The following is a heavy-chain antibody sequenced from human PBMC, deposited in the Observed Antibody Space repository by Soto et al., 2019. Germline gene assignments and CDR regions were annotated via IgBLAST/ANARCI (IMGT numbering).Heavy chain of an antibody. V-gene: IGHV3-23*01. Sequence: EVQLLESGGGLVQPGGSERLSCADSGFTFSSYAMNWVRQAPGKGLEWVSTFGGSGGSTYYADSVKGRFTISRDNSNNTLYLQMNSLRAEDTAVYYCARGYYGIEVWGQGTTVTVSS. CDR3: ARGYYGIEV. D-gene: IGHD3-10*01. CDR1: GFTFSSYA. CDR2: FGGSGGST. J-gene: IGHJ6*02.